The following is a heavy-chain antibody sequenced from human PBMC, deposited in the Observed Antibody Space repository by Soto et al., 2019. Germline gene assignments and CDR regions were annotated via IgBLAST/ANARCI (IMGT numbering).Heavy chain of an antibody. D-gene: IGHD2-15*01. CDR3: ARLRMDYGMDV. Sequence: PSETLSLTCTISGGSISNYYWTWIRQTPGKGLEWIGYVYYSGNTNYNPSLKSRVSISVDMSKNQFSLKLSSVTAADTAVYYCARLRMDYGMDVWGQGTTVTVSS. V-gene: IGHV4-59*08. CDR1: GGSISNYY. J-gene: IGHJ6*02. CDR2: VYYSGNT.